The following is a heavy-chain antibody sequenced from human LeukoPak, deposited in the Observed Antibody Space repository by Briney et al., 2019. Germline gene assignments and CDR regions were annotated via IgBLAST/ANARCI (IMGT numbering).Heavy chain of an antibody. Sequence: GASVKVSCKASGYTFTSYYMHWVRQAPGQGLEWMGIINPSGGSTSYAQKFQGRVTMTRDTSTSTVYTELSSLRSEDTAVYYCARATFVMTTVVTPDFYYFDYWGQGTLVTVSS. J-gene: IGHJ4*02. V-gene: IGHV1-46*01. CDR1: GYTFTSYY. D-gene: IGHD4-23*01. CDR3: ARATFVMTTVVTPDFYYFDY. CDR2: INPSGGST.